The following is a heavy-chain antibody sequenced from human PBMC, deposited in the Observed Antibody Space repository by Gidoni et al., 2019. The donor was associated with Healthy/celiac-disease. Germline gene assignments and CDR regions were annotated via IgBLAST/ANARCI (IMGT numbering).Heavy chain of an antibody. Sequence: QVQLVESGGGVVQPGSSLRLSCAASAFPFSSYGMHWVRQAPGKGLEGVEVIWYDGSNKYYADSVKGRFTISRDNSKNTLYLQMNSLRAEDTAVYYCARVPRKYSSGWYYFDYWGQGTLVTVSS. CDR1: AFPFSSYG. D-gene: IGHD6-19*01. CDR3: ARVPRKYSSGWYYFDY. CDR2: IWYDGSNK. J-gene: IGHJ4*02. V-gene: IGHV3-33*01.